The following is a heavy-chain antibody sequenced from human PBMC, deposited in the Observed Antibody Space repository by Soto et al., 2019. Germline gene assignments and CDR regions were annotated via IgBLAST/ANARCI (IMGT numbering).Heavy chain of an antibody. J-gene: IGHJ6*03. Sequence: GGSLRLSCAASGFTFSSYWMHWVRQAPGKGLVWVSRINSDGSSTNYADSVKGRFTISRDNAKNTLYLQMNSLRAEDTAVYYCASGVADYYHYYMDVSGKGTTVTVSS. CDR2: INSDGSST. CDR3: ASGVADYYHYYMDV. CDR1: GFTFSSYW. V-gene: IGHV3-74*01. D-gene: IGHD3-3*01.